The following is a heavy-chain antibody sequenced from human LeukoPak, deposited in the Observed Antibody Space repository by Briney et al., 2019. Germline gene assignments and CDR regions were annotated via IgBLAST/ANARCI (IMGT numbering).Heavy chain of an antibody. J-gene: IGHJ3*02. CDR1: GFTFRNYW. D-gene: IGHD2-8*01. Sequence: PGGSLRLSCAASGFTFRNYWMHWVRQAPGKGLVWVSRIDNDGSSTIYADSVKGRFTISRDNAKSAVYLQMNSLRAEGTGVYYYARGGMAHAFDIWGQGTMVTVSS. V-gene: IGHV3-74*01. CDR3: ARGGMAHAFDI. CDR2: IDNDGSST.